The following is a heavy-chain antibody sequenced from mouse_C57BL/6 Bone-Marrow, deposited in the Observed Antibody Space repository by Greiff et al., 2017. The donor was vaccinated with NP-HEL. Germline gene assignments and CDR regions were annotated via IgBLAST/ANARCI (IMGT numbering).Heavy chain of an antibody. CDR2: ISDGGSYT. CDR3: ARDWGWLLPSWFAY. Sequence: EVQLVESGGGLVKPGGSLKLSCAASGFTFSSYAMSWVRQTPEKRLEWVATISDGGSYTYYPDNVKGRFTISRDNAKNNLYLQMSHLTSEDTAMYYCARDWGWLLPSWFAYWGQGTLVTVSA. CDR1: GFTFSSYA. J-gene: IGHJ3*01. V-gene: IGHV5-4*01. D-gene: IGHD2-3*01.